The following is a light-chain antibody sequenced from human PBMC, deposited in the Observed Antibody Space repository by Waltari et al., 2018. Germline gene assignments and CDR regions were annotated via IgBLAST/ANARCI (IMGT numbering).Light chain of an antibody. CDR1: SLRRYS. Sequence: SSELTQDPTVSVALGQTVRITCQGDSLRRYSASWYQQRPGQAPVLVFYGQDNRPSGIPDRFSGSTSGDTATLTITGTKAEDEADYYCLSRDISSTRFFGGGTRLTV. CDR3: LSRDISSTRF. J-gene: IGLJ2*01. V-gene: IGLV3-19*01. CDR2: GQD.